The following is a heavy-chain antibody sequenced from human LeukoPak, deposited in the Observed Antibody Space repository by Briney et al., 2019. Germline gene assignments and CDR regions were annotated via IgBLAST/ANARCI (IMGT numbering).Heavy chain of an antibody. D-gene: IGHD3-10*01. CDR1: GGSISSYY. Sequence: SETLSLTCTVSGGSISSYYWSWIRQPPGKGLEWIGYIYYSGSTNYNPSLKSRVTISVDTSKNQFSLKLSSVTAADTAVYYCARASRITMVRGVPLYFDYWGQGTLVTVSS. V-gene: IGHV4-59*01. CDR2: IYYSGST. J-gene: IGHJ4*02. CDR3: ARASRITMVRGVPLYFDY.